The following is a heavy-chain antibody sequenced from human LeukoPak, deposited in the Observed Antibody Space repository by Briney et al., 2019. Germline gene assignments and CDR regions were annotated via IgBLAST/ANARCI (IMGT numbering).Heavy chain of an antibody. CDR3: ARAGGTVTTPHFDY. J-gene: IGHJ4*02. D-gene: IGHD4-17*01. Sequence: RPSETLSLTCTVSGYSISSGYYWGCIRQPPGKGLEWIGTMSHSGTTYYNPSLKSRVIISVDTSKNQFSLKLSSVTAADTAVYYCARAGGTVTTPHFDYWGQGILVTVSS. CDR1: GYSISSGYY. V-gene: IGHV4-38-2*02. CDR2: MSHSGTT.